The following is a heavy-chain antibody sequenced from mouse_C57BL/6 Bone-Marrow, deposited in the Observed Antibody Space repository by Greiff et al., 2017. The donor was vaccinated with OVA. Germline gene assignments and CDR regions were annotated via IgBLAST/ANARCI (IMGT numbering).Heavy chain of an antibody. V-gene: IGHV1-15*01. D-gene: IGHD1-1*01. Sequence: QVQLQQSGAELVRPGASVTLSCKASGYTFTDYEMHWVKQTPVHGLEWIGAIDPETGGTAYNQKFKGKAILTADKSSSTAYMELRSLTSEDSAVYYCTRPYYYGSSYGGDYWGQGTSVTVSS. CDR2: IDPETGGT. CDR3: TRPYYYGSSYGGDY. J-gene: IGHJ4*01. CDR1: GYTFTDYE.